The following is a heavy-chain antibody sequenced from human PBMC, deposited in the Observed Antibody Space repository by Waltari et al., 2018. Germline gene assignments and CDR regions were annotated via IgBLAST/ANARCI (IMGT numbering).Heavy chain of an antibody. CDR2: IYYSGST. V-gene: IGHV4-30-4*08. CDR1: GGSISSGDYY. CDR3: ARVLASAVTREYYFDY. Sequence: QVQLQESGPGLVKPSQTLSLTCTVSGGSISSGDYYWSWIRQPPGKGLEWIGYIYYSGSTYSNPSLKSRVTISVDTSKNQFSLKLSSVTAADTAVYYCARVLASAVTREYYFDYWGQGTLVTVSS. D-gene: IGHD4-17*01. J-gene: IGHJ4*02.